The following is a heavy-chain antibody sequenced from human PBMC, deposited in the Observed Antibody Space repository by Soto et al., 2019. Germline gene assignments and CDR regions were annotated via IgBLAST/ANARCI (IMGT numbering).Heavy chain of an antibody. CDR2: IYPGDSDT. J-gene: IGHJ6*03. CDR1: GYSFTSYW. V-gene: IGHV5-51*01. D-gene: IGHD2-2*01. Sequence: GESLKISCKGSGYSFTSYWIGWVRQMPGKGLEWMGIIYPGDSDTRYSPSFQGQVTISADKSISTAYLQWSSLKASDTAMYYCARHMLTGYCSSTSCVPGYMDVWGKGTTITVSS. CDR3: ARHMLTGYCSSTSCVPGYMDV.